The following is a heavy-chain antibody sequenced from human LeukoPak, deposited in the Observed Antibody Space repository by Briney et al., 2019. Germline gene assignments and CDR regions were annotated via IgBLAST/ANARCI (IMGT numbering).Heavy chain of an antibody. CDR2: IYYSGST. D-gene: IGHD2-15*01. J-gene: IGHJ4*02. Sequence: SETLSLTCTVSGGSISSSSYYWGWIRQPPGKGLEWIGSIYYSGSTYYNPSLKSRVTISVDTSKNQFSLKLSSVTAADTAVYYCARLGIFPFFDYWGQGTLVTVSS. CDR1: GGSISSSSYY. CDR3: ARLGIFPFFDY. V-gene: IGHV4-39*01.